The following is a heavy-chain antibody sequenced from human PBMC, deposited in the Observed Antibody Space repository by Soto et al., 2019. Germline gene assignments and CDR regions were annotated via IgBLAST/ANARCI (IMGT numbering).Heavy chain of an antibody. J-gene: IGHJ3*02. CDR1: GFTFSSYG. D-gene: IGHD3-10*01. Sequence: GGSLRLSCAASGFTFSSYGMHWVRQAPGKGLEWVAVISYDGSNKYYADSVKGRFTISRDNSKNTLYLQMNSLRAEDTAVYYCAKLFFGSGSGGSAFDIWGQGTMVTVSS. V-gene: IGHV3-30*18. CDR2: ISYDGSNK. CDR3: AKLFFGSGSGGSAFDI.